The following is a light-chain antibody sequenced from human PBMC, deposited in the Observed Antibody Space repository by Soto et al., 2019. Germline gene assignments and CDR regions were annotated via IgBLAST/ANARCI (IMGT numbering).Light chain of an antibody. CDR1: QSVSSTY. V-gene: IGKV3-20*01. Sequence: ETVLTQSPGSLSLSPGETATLSCRASQSVSSTYLAWYQQKPGQAPRVLIYGASSRATGIPDRFSGSGSGTDFTLTISRLEHEDFAVYYCHQCGNSWWTFGQGTKVEIK. J-gene: IGKJ1*01. CDR3: HQCGNSWWT. CDR2: GAS.